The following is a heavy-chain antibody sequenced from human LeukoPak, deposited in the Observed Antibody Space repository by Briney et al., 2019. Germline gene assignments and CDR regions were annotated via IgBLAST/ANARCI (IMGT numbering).Heavy chain of an antibody. V-gene: IGHV3-74*01. CDR2: MNSDGSTT. D-gene: IGHD6-13*01. J-gene: IGHJ5*02. CDR3: ARADQYSSNNWFDP. CDR1: GFTFSSFW. Sequence: GGSLRLSCAASGFTFSSFWMHWVRQAPGKGLVWVSRMNSDGSTTNYADSVKGRFTISRDNAKNTLYLQMNSLRGDDTAVYYCARADQYSSNNWFDPWGQGTLVTVSS.